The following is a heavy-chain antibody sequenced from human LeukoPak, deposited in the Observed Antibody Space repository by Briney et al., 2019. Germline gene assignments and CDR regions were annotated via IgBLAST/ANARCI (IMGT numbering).Heavy chain of an antibody. CDR2: IKTDGSRT. Sequence: PGGSLRLSCAASGFSFSTYNMNWVRQAPGKGLEWVSRIKTDGSRTNYADSVKGRFTISRDNAKNTVYLEMNSLRSEDTAVYYCARAIGSSWGKVDYWGQGTLVTVSS. CDR1: GFSFSTYN. V-gene: IGHV3-74*01. CDR3: ARAIGSSWGKVDY. D-gene: IGHD6-13*01. J-gene: IGHJ4*02.